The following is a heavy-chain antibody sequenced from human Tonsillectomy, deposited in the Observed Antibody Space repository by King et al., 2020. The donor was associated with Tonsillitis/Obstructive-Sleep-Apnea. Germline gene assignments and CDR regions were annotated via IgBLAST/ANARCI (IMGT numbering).Heavy chain of an antibody. CDR2: IFYNGNT. Sequence: QLQESGPGLVKPSENLSLTCTVSGDSVSDYYWSWIRQPPGRGLEWIGYIFYNGNTNYNPSLKSRVTINLDASKNQFSLKLTSVTAADTAVYYCAREPGDWGHGTLVTVSS. V-gene: IGHV4-59*02. CDR1: GDSVSDYY. J-gene: IGHJ4*01. CDR3: AREPGD.